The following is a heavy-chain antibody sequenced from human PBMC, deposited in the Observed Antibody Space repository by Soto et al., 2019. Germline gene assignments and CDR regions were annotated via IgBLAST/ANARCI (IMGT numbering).Heavy chain of an antibody. CDR1: GGSISSYY. CDR3: ARLRLYSSGWVDF. CDR2: IYYSGST. J-gene: IGHJ4*02. Sequence: PSETLSLTCTVSGGSISSYYWSWIRQPPGKGLEWIGYIYYSGSTNYNPSLKSRVTISVDTSKNQFSPKLSSVTVADTAVYYCARLRLYSSGWVDFWGQGTLVTVSS. D-gene: IGHD6-19*01. V-gene: IGHV4-59*01.